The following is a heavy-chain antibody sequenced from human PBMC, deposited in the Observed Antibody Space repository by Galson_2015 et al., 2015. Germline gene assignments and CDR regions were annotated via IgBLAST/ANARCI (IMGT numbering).Heavy chain of an antibody. Sequence: SWIRQAPGKGLEWLAHIFSNDEKSYSTSLKSRLTISKDTSKSQVVLTMTNMDPVDTATYYCARIRILHYYGSGSYVGMDVWGQGTTVTVSS. CDR3: ARIRILHYYGSGSYVGMDV. V-gene: IGHV2-26*01. CDR2: IFSNDEK. D-gene: IGHD3-10*01. J-gene: IGHJ6*02.